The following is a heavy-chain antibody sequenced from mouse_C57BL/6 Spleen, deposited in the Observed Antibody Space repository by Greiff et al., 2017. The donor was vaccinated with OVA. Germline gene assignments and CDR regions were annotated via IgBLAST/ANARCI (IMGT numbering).Heavy chain of an antibody. CDR1: GFTFTDYY. V-gene: IGHV7-3*01. Sequence: EVKLEESGGGLVQPGGSLSLSCAASGFTFTDYYMSWVRQPPGKALEWLGFIRNKANGYTTEYSASVKGRFTISRDNSQSILYRQMNALRAEDSATYYCARYTLDAMDYRGQGTSVTVSS. CDR3: ARYTLDAMDY. J-gene: IGHJ4*01. CDR2: IRNKANGYTT. D-gene: IGHD3-3*01.